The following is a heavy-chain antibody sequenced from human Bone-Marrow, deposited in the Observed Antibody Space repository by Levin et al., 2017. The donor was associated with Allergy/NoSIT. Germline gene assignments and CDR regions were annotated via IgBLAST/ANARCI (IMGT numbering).Heavy chain of an antibody. CDR3: ARSHPLAGTTHFSYQSGMDV. CDR2: ITTGSNYK. Sequence: GGSLRLSCEASGFAFHIYIMNWVRQAPGKGLEWLSSITTGSNYKYYVDSVRGRFVISRDNGRNSLYLQMNSLRAEDTAVYYCARSHPLAGTTHFSYQSGMDVWGQGTAVTVSS. CDR1: GFAFHIYI. D-gene: IGHD1/OR15-1a*01. V-gene: IGHV3-21*01. J-gene: IGHJ6*02.